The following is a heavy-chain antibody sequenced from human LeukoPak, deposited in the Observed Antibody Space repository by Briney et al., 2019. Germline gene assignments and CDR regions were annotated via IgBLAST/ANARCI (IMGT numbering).Heavy chain of an antibody. V-gene: IGHV3-33*01. CDR3: ARGTAVYFDY. J-gene: IGHJ4*02. D-gene: IGHD5-18*01. CDR1: GFTFSSYG. Sequence: GGSLRLSCAASGFTFSSYGMHWVRQAPGKGLEWVAIIWYAGSNKYYADSVKGRFTISRDNSKNTLYLQMNSLRAEDTAVYYCARGTAVYFDYWGQGTLVTVSS. CDR2: IWYAGSNK.